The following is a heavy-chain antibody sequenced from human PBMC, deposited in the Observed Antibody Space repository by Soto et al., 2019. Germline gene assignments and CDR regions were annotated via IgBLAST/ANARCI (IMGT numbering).Heavy chain of an antibody. CDR1: GGSISSYY. J-gene: IGHJ3*02. CDR3: ARQQWLVLNAFDI. Sequence: QVQLQESGPGLVKPSETLSLTCTVSGGSISSYYWSWIRQPPGKGLEWIGYIYYSGSTNYNPSLKIRVTISVATSKNQCPLKLSSVTAADTAVYSCARQQWLVLNAFDIWGQGTMVTVSS. V-gene: IGHV4-59*08. D-gene: IGHD6-19*01. CDR2: IYYSGST.